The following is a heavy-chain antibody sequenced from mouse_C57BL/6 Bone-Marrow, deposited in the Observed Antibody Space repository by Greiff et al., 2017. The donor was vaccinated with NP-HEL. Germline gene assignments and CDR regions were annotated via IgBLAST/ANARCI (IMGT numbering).Heavy chain of an antibody. Sequence: DVLLVESGGGLVQPGESLKLSCESNEYEFPSHDMSWVRKTPEKRLELVAAINSDGGSTYYPDTMERRFIISRDNTKKTLYLQRSSLGSEDTAWYYCARQCRDFHYFDYWGQGTTLTVSS. CDR1: EYEFPSHD. V-gene: IGHV5-2*01. D-gene: IGHD2-4*01. J-gene: IGHJ2*01. CDR2: INSDGGST. CDR3: ARQCRDFHYFDY.